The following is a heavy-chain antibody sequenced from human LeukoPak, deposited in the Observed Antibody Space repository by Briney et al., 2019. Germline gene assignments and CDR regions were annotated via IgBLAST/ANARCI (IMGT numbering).Heavy chain of an antibody. CDR3: ARGTPRHGYLNYYGMDV. V-gene: IGHV3-21*01. CDR1: GFTFSSYS. Sequence: PGGSLRLSCAASGFTFSSYSMNWVRQAPGKGLEWVSSISSSSSYIYYADSVKGRFTISRDNAKNSLYLQMNSLRAEDTAVYYCARGTPRHGYLNYYGMDVWGQGTTVTVSS. D-gene: IGHD2-15*01. J-gene: IGHJ6*02. CDR2: ISSSSSYI.